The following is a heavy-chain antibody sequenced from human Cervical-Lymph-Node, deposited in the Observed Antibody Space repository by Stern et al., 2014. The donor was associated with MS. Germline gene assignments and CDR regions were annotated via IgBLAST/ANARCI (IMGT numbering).Heavy chain of an antibody. CDR2: IYVRGHP. V-gene: IGHV4-61*02. D-gene: IGHD3-22*01. J-gene: IGHJ4*02. CDR3: ARQAGYYDNSAYYNY. CDR1: CVSITSSSFY. Sequence: QLQLQESGPGLVKPSQTLSLTCTVSCVSITSSSFYWTWIRQPAGKGLEWIGRIYVRGHPDYNPSRKGRVTMSLDASKNQFSLEFTSVTADDTAVYYCARQAGYYDNSAYYNYWGQGTLVTVSS.